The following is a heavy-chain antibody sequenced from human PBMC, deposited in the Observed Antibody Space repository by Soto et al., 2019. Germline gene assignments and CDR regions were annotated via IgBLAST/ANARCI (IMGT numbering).Heavy chain of an antibody. CDR1: GGSISGYY. V-gene: IGHV4-59*01. CDR3: ARPSVAGSWGPFDY. J-gene: IGHJ4*02. CDR2: ISYTGST. Sequence: KPSETLSLTCTVSGGSISGYYWNWVRQPPGKGLEWIGHISYTGSTNYNPSLKSRVTISVDTSKSQFSLKLGSVTAADAAVYYCARPSVAGSWGPFDYWGQGILVTVSS. D-gene: IGHD6-19*01.